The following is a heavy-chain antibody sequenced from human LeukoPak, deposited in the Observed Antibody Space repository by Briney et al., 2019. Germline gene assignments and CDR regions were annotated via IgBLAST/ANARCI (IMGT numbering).Heavy chain of an antibody. CDR3: ARQGSSRGNSYDY. D-gene: IGHD4-23*01. CDR1: GGTFSSYA. Sequence: SVKVSCKASGGTFSSYAISWVRQAPGQGLEWMGRIIPILGIANYAQKFQGRVTITADKSTSTAYMELSSLRSEDTAVYYCARQGSSRGNSYDYWGQGTLVTVSS. V-gene: IGHV1-69*04. CDR2: IIPILGIA. J-gene: IGHJ4*02.